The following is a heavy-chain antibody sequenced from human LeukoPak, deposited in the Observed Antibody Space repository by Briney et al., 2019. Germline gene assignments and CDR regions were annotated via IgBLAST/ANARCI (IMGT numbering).Heavy chain of an antibody. Sequence: RAGGSLRLSCAASGFTVSSNYMSWVRQAPGKGLEWVSVIYSGGSTYYADSVKGRFTISRHNSKNTLYLQMNSLRAEDTAVYYCARGLSPYYDSSDPQSDIWGQGTMVTVSS. CDR1: GFTVSSNY. CDR2: IYSGGST. V-gene: IGHV3-53*04. CDR3: ARGLSPYYDSSDPQSDI. D-gene: IGHD3-22*01. J-gene: IGHJ3*02.